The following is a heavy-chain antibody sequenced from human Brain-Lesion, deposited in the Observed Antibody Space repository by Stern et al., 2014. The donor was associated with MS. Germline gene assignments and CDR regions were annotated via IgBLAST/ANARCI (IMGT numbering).Heavy chain of an antibody. J-gene: IGHJ5*02. CDR3: AKDGPALVTNWFDP. CDR1: GGTFGTYP. Sequence: DQLVESGPEVKKPGSSVRVSCKASGGTFGTYPITWLRQAPGQGLEWMGRILPIFGTPNYARKFQGRVTITADRSTTTVYMKLSSLKSDDAAVYYCAKDGPALVTNWFDPWGRGTLVTVSS. D-gene: IGHD5-18*01. V-gene: IGHV1-69*06. CDR2: ILPIFGTP.